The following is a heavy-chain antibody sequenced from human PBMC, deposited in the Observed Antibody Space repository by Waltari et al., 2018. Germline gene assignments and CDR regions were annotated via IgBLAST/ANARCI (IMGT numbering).Heavy chain of an antibody. V-gene: IGHV4-34*01. CDR3: ARGKGHSSGYYYANYYFDY. D-gene: IGHD3-22*01. Sequence: QVQLQQWGAGLLKPSETLSLTCAVYGGSFSGYYWCWFRQPPGKGLEWIGEINHSGSTNYNPSLKSRVTISVDTSKNQFSLKLSSVTAADTAVYYCARGKGHSSGYYYANYYFDYWGQGTLVTVSS. CDR1: GGSFSGYY. J-gene: IGHJ4*02. CDR2: INHSGST.